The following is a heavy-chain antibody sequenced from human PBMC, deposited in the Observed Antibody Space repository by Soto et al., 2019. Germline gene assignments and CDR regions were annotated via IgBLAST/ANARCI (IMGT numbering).Heavy chain of an antibody. D-gene: IGHD3-16*01. J-gene: IGHJ4*02. CDR2: ISYDGSNK. CDR1: GFTFSSYA. CDR3: ARRGGSFDY. Sequence: QVQLVESGGGVVQPGRSLRLSCAASGFTFSSYAMHWVRQAPGKGLEWVAVISYDGSNKYYADSVKGRFTISRDNSKNTLYLQMNSLRAEDTAVYYCARRGGSFDYWGQGTLVTVSS. V-gene: IGHV3-30-3*01.